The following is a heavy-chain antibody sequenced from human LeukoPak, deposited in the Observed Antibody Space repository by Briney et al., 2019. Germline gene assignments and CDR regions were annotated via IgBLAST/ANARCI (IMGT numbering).Heavy chain of an antibody. CDR2: IIPILGIA. J-gene: IGHJ4*02. V-gene: IGHV1-69*04. Sequence: SVKVSCKASGGTFSSYAISWVRQAPGQGLEWMGRIIPILGIANYAQKFQGRVTITADKSTSTAYMELNSLRAEDTAVYYCAKDPRALWFGFQWGQGTLVTVSS. D-gene: IGHD3-10*01. CDR1: GGTFSSYA. CDR3: AKDPRALWFGFQ.